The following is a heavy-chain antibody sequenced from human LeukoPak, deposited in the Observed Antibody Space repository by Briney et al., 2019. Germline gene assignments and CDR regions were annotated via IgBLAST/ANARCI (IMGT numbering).Heavy chain of an antibody. V-gene: IGHV7-4-1*02. CDR2: INTNTGNP. CDR3: ARGDHYYDSSGYSTPDY. Sequence: ASVKVSCKASGYTFTSYAMNWVRQAPGQGLEWMGWINTNTGNPTYAQGFTGRFVFSLDTSVSTAYLQISSLKAEDTAVYYCARGDHYYDSSGYSTPDYWGQGTLVTVSS. CDR1: GYTFTSYA. D-gene: IGHD3-22*01. J-gene: IGHJ4*02.